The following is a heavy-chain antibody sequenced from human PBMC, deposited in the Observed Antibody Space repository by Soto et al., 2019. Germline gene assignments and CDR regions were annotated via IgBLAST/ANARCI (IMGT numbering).Heavy chain of an antibody. CDR1: GFTFSSYW. J-gene: IGHJ5*02. V-gene: IGHV3-74*01. CDR3: GSGWYMGNWFDP. CDR2: INSDGSST. D-gene: IGHD6-19*01. Sequence: GWSLRLSCAAAGFTFSSYWMHWVRQAPGKGLVWVSRINSDGSSTSYADSVKGRFTISRDNAKNTLYLQMNSLRAEDTAVYYCGSGWYMGNWFDPWGQGTLVTVSS.